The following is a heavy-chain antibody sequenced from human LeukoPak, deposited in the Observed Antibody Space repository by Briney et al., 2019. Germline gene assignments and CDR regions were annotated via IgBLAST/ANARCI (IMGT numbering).Heavy chain of an antibody. Sequence: SETLSLTCSASGGSISSSNYYWGWIRQPPGKGLEWIGSIHYSGSANYNPSLKSRVTISVDTSKNQFSLKLSSVTAADTAVYYCVRVNSGYGNWFDPWGQGTLVTVSS. CDR3: VRVNSGYGNWFDP. CDR1: GGSISSSNYY. D-gene: IGHD5-12*01. V-gene: IGHV4-39*07. J-gene: IGHJ5*02. CDR2: IHYSGSA.